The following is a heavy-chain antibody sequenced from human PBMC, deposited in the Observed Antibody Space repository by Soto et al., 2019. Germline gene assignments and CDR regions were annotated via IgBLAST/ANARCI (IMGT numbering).Heavy chain of an antibody. J-gene: IGHJ4*02. CDR1: GGSFSGYY. V-gene: IGHV4-34*01. D-gene: IGHD1-26*01. Sequence: SETLSLTCAVYGGSFSGYYWSWIRQPPGKGLEWIGEINHRGSTNYNPSLKSRVTISVDTSKNQFSLKLSSVTAADTAVYYCARGGGSYGFDYWGQGTLVTVSS. CDR2: INHRGST. CDR3: ARGGGSYGFDY.